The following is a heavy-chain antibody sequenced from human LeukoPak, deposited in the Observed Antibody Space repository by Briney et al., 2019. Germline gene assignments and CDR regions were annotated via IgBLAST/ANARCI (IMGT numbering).Heavy chain of an antibody. J-gene: IGHJ3*02. CDR2: IYYSGST. Sequence: PSETLSLTCTVSGGSISSYYWSWLRQPPGKGLEWLGYIYYSGSTNYNPSLRSRVTISVDTSKNQFSLKLSSVTAADTAVYYCARGSGYSYGYDAFDIWGQGTMVTVSS. V-gene: IGHV4-59*01. CDR3: ARGSGYSYGYDAFDI. CDR1: GGSISSYY. D-gene: IGHD5-18*01.